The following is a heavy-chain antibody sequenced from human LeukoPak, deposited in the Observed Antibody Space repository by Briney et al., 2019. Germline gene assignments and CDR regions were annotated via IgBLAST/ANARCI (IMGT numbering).Heavy chain of an antibody. Sequence: SETLSLTCAVYGGSFSGYYWSWIRQPPGKGLEWIGEINHSGSTYYNPSLKSRVTISVDTSKNQFSLKLSSVTAADTAVYYCARVPNYYGSGSIFYNWFDPWGQGTLVTVSS. CDR1: GGSFSGYY. CDR2: INHSGST. CDR3: ARVPNYYGSGSIFYNWFDP. V-gene: IGHV4-34*01. D-gene: IGHD3-10*01. J-gene: IGHJ5*02.